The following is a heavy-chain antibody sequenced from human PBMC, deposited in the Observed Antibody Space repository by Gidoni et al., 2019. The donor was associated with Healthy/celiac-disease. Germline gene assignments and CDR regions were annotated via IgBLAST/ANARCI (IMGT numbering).Heavy chain of an antibody. D-gene: IGHD2-2*01. CDR1: GFTVSSNY. V-gene: IGHV3-66*01. J-gene: IGHJ6*02. CDR2: IYSGGST. CDR3: ARVEYCSSTSCPYYYGMDV. Sequence: EVQLVESGGGLVQPGGSLRLSCAASGFTVSSNYMSWVRQAPGQGLEWVSVIYSGGSTYYADSVKGRFTIARDNSKNTLYLQMNSLRAEDTAVYYCARVEYCSSTSCPYYYGMDVWGQGTTVTVSS.